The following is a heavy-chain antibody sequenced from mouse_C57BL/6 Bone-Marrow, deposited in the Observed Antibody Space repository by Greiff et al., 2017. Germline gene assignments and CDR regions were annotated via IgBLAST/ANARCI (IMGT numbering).Heavy chain of an antibody. CDR1: GFTFNTYA. J-gene: IGHJ2*01. CDR3: VREGMTTVVATDYFDY. V-gene: IGHV10-3*01. D-gene: IGHD1-1*01. Sequence: EVKLMESGGGLVQPKGSLKLSCAASGFTFNTYAMHWVRQAPGKGLEWVARIRRKSSNYATYYADSVKDRFTISRDDSQSMLYLQMNNLKTEDTAMYYCVREGMTTVVATDYFDYWGQGTTRTVSS. CDR2: IRRKSSNYAT.